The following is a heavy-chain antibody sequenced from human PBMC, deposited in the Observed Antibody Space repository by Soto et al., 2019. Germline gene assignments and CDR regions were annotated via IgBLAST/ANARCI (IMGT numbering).Heavy chain of an antibody. CDR3: ARGDDSSGQGFWGY. V-gene: IGHV1-18*01. CDR1: GYTFTSYG. J-gene: IGHJ4*02. D-gene: IGHD3-22*01. Sequence: XSVKVSCKASGYTFTSYGISWVRQAPGQGLEWMGWISAYNGNTNFAQKLQGRVTMTTDTSTSTAYMELRSLRSDDTAVYYCARGDDSSGQGFWGYWGQGTLVTVSS. CDR2: ISAYNGNT.